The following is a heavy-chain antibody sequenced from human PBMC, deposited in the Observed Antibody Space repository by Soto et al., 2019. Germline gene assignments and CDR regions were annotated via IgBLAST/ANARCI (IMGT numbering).Heavy chain of an antibody. CDR1: GYTFTSYG. V-gene: IGHV1-18*04. J-gene: IGHJ4*02. D-gene: IGHD3-22*01. CDR2: ISAYNGNT. CDR3: ARNGYYYDSSGYYPYYFDY. Sequence: GASVKVSCKASGYTFTSYGISWVRQAPGQGLEWMGRISAYNGNTNYAQKLQGRVTMTTDTSTSTAYMELRSLRSDDTAVYYCARNGYYYDSSGYYPYYFDYWGQGTLVTVSS.